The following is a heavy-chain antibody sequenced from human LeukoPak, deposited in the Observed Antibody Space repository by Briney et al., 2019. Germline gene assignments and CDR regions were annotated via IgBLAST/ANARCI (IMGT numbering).Heavy chain of an antibody. CDR3: AKVSRRYCSGGSCYSSH. Sequence: PGGSLRLSYAASGFTFSSYAMSWVRQAPGKGLEWVSAISGSGGSTYYADSVKGRFTISRDNSKNTLYLQMNSLRAEDTAVYYCAKVSRRYCSGGSCYSSHWGQGTLVTVSS. CDR2: ISGSGGST. J-gene: IGHJ4*02. D-gene: IGHD2-15*01. CDR1: GFTFSSYA. V-gene: IGHV3-23*01.